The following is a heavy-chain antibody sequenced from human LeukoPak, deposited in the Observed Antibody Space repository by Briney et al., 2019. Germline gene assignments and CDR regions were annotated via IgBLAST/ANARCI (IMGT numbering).Heavy chain of an antibody. V-gene: IGHV3-23*01. CDR2: ISGSGGST. D-gene: IGHD6-13*01. Sequence: SGGSLRLSCAASGFTFSSYAMSWVRQAPGKGLEWVSAISGSGGSTYYADSVKGRFTISRDNSKNTLHLQMNSLRAEDTAVYYCAKAHERYSSSWYVETFDYWGQGTLVTVSS. CDR1: GFTFSSYA. J-gene: IGHJ4*02. CDR3: AKAHERYSSSWYVETFDY.